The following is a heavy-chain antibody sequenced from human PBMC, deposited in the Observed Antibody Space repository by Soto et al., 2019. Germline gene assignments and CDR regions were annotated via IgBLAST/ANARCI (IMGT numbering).Heavy chain of an antibody. V-gene: IGHV1-18*01. Sequence: RASVKVSCKASGFTFTNYGISWVRQAPGQGLEWMGWISAYKGNTNYAQKFQGRVTMTTDTSTSTAYMELRSLRSDNTAVYYCASRSRQLPYYFDYWGQGTLVTVSS. D-gene: IGHD6-6*01. CDR1: GFTFTNYG. CDR3: ASRSRQLPYYFDY. J-gene: IGHJ4*02. CDR2: ISAYKGNT.